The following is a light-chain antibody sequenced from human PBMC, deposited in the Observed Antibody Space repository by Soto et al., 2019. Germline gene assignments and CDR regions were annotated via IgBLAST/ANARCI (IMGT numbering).Light chain of an antibody. J-gene: IGLJ2*01. CDR2: EDN. CDR3: QSYDSSNHVV. Sequence: NFMLTQPHSVSESPGETVTISCTRSSGSIASHYVQWYQQRPGSSPTTVIYEDNQRPSGVPDRFSGSIDSSSNSASLTISGLKTEDEADYYCQSYDSSNHVVFGGGTKVTVL. V-gene: IGLV6-57*01. CDR1: SGSIASHY.